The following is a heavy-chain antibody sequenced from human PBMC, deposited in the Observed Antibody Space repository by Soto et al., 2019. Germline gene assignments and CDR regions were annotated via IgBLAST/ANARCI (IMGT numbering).Heavy chain of an antibody. J-gene: IGHJ4*02. V-gene: IGHV3-30*18. CDR1: GFTFSSYG. D-gene: IGHD2-15*01. Sequence: QVQLVESGGGVVQPGRSLRLSCAASGFTFSSYGMHWVRQAPGKGLEWVAVISYDGSNKYYADSVKGRFTISRDNSKNTLYLQMNSLRAEDTAVYYCAKDMGGRYCSGGSCYSLDYWGQGTLVTVSS. CDR2: ISYDGSNK. CDR3: AKDMGGRYCSGGSCYSLDY.